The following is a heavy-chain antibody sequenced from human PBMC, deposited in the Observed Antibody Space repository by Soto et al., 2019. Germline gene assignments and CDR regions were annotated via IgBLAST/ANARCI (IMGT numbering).Heavy chain of an antibody. CDR1: GFTFSTYV. CDR2: VTGSGLST. Sequence: VLLVESGGGLVKAGGSLRLSCAASGFTFSTYVMSWVRQAPGKGLEWVSTVTGSGLSTYYADSVRGRFTISRDNSENTLYLQMDSLGAEDTAVYYCAKSDCSGDCYRGFDPWGQGTLVTVSS. CDR3: AKSDCSGDCYRGFDP. J-gene: IGHJ5*02. D-gene: IGHD2-21*02. V-gene: IGHV3-23*04.